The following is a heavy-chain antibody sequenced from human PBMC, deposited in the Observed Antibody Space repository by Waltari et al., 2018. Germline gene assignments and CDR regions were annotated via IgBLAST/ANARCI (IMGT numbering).Heavy chain of an antibody. Sequence: QVQLQESGPGLVKPSGTLSLTCAVSGGSISRSNWWSWVRQPPGKGLEWIGEIYHSGTTNYNPSLKSLGTISVDKSKNQFALKRSSVTAADTAVYYCARDTYTQYYYDSSGSLGYWGQGTLVTVSS. D-gene: IGHD3-22*01. CDR3: ARDTYTQYYYDSSGSLGY. CDR2: IYHSGTT. J-gene: IGHJ4*02. CDR1: GGSISRSNW. V-gene: IGHV4-4*02.